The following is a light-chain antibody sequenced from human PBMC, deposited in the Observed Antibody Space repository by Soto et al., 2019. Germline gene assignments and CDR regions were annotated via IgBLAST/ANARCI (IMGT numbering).Light chain of an antibody. CDR2: DTS. CDR1: TGAVTSNHH. Sequence: QAVVTQEPSLTVSPGGTVTLTCGSSTGAVTSNHHPYWFQQKAGQAPRTLIYDTSNKHSWTPARFSGSLLGDKAALTLSGXXXXXXAQYYCLLSYNAARVFGGGTKVTVL. CDR3: LLSYNAARV. V-gene: IGLV7-46*01. J-gene: IGLJ2*01.